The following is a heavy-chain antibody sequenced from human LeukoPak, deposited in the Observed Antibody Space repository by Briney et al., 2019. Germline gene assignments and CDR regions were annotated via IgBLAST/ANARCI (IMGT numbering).Heavy chain of an antibody. J-gene: IGHJ6*03. CDR1: GFTFDDYA. Sequence: GGSLRLSCAASGFTFDDYAMHWVRQAPGKGLEWVLVNSWYRCNIGYADSVKGRFTISKDNAKNSLYLQMDSLRAEDTGLYYRAKAYYCYYMDVWGKGTTDTVSS. CDR3: AKAYYCYYMDV. V-gene: IGHV3-9*01. CDR2: NSWYRCNI.